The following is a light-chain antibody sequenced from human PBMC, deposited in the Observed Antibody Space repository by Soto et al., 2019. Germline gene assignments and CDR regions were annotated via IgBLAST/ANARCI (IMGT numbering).Light chain of an antibody. V-gene: IGKV1-27*01. CDR2: AAS. Sequence: DIQMTQSPSSLSASLGDGVTITCRASLPISNYLARYQQKPGKIPNLLIYAASTLQAGVPSRFSGSGSGTDFTLTISSLQPEDVAAYYCQKYNSAPLTFGGGTKVDIK. CDR1: LPISNY. CDR3: QKYNSAPLT. J-gene: IGKJ4*01.